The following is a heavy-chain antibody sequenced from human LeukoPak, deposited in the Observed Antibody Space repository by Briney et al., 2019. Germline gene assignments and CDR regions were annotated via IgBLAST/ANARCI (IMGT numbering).Heavy chain of an antibody. V-gene: IGHV1-69*01. CDR1: GGTFSSYA. D-gene: IGHD2-2*01. CDR3: ATRPLGYCSSTSCPSRWFDP. J-gene: IGHJ5*02. Sequence: SVKVSCKASGGTFSSYAISWVRHAPGQGLEWMGGIIPIFGTANYAQKFQGRVTITADESTSTAYMELSSLRSEDTAVYYCATRPLGYCSSTSCPSRWFDPWGQGTLVTVSS. CDR2: IIPIFGTA.